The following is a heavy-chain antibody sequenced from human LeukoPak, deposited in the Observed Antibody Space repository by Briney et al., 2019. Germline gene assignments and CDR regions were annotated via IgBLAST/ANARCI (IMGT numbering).Heavy chain of an antibody. D-gene: IGHD3-3*01. CDR1: GGSISSYY. Sequence: SETLSLTCTVSGGSISSYYWSWIRQPPGKGLEWIGYIYYSGSTNYNPSLKSRVTISVDTSKNQFSLKLSSVTAADTAVYYCARAAYDFWSGSSFDYWGQGTLVTVSS. J-gene: IGHJ4*02. V-gene: IGHV4-59*01. CDR2: IYYSGST. CDR3: ARAAYDFWSGSSFDY.